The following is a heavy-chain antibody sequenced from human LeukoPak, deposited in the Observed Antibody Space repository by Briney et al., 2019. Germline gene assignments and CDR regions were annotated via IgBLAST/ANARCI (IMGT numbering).Heavy chain of an antibody. V-gene: IGHV4-34*01. J-gene: IGHJ4*02. D-gene: IGHD6-19*01. CDR3: ARDKVAVAGSFDY. CDR1: RGSLSGYY. Sequence: SETLSITSALYRGSLSGYYWSWILQPPAKVLEWIGEINHSGSTNYNPYLKSRVTISVDTAKNQFSLKLSSVTAADTAVYYCARDKVAVAGSFDYWGQGTLVTVSS. CDR2: INHSGST.